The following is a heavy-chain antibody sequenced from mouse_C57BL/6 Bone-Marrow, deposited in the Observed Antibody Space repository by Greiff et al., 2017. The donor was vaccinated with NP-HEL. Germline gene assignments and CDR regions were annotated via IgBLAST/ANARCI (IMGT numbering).Heavy chain of an antibody. CDR2: IYPGDGDT. D-gene: IGHD2-3*01. CDR3: ARRGGYYLYFDY. CDR1: GYAFSSSW. Sequence: QVQLKQSGPELVKPGASVKISCKASGYAFSSSWMNWVKQRPGKGLEWIGRIYPGDGDTNYNGKFKGKATLTADKSSSTAYMQLSSLTSEDSAVYFCARRGGYYLYFDYWGQGTTLTVSS. V-gene: IGHV1-82*01. J-gene: IGHJ2*01.